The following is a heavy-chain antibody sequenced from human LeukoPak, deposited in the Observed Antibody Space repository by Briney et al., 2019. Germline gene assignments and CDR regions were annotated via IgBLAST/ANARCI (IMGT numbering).Heavy chain of an antibody. J-gene: IGHJ5*02. CDR1: RGSISGYS. D-gene: IGHD1-1*01. CDR2: IYYSGDT. V-gene: IGHV4-59*01. Sequence: SETLSLTCTVSRGSISGYSWSSIRQSPEGGLEWIGYIYYSGDTAYNPSLRSRVTLSVDTSKNQFSLQLRSVTTADTAVYYCARVPGGALNWFDPWGQGTLVTVSS. CDR3: ARVPGGALNWFDP.